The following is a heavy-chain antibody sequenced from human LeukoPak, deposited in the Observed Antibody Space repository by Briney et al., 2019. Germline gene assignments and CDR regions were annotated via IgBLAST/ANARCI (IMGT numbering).Heavy chain of an antibody. CDR2: IWYDGSNK. Sequence: GRSLRLSCAASGFTFSSYGMHWVRQAPGKGLEWVAVIWYDGSNKYYADSVKGRFTISRDNSKNTLYLQMNSLRGEDTAVYYCARENSRDYYGMDVWGQGTTVTVSS. J-gene: IGHJ6*02. D-gene: IGHD4-23*01. V-gene: IGHV3-33*01. CDR3: ARENSRDYYGMDV. CDR1: GFTFSSYG.